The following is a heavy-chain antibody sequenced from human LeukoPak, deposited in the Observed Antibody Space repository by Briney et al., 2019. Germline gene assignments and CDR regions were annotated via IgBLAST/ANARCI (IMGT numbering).Heavy chain of an antibody. CDR3: AKDAAPVGATTDFDY. CDR1: GFAFRSYG. V-gene: IGHV3-30*02. CDR2: IRYDGSNK. D-gene: IGHD1-26*01. Sequence: GGSLRLSCAASGFAFRSYGIHWGRQAPGKGLEWVAFIRYDGSNKYYADSVKGRFTISRDNSKNPLFLHLNSLRAEDTALYYCAKDAAPVGATTDFDYWGQGTLVTVSS. J-gene: IGHJ4*02.